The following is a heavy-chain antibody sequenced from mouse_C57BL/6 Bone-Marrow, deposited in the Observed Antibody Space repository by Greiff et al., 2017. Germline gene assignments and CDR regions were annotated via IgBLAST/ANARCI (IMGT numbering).Heavy chain of an antibody. CDR2: INPNNGGT. J-gene: IGHJ3*01. D-gene: IGHD2-5*01. V-gene: IGHV1-22*01. CDR3: ARRAYYSNYVWFAY. CDR1: GYTFTDYN. Sequence: EVQLQQSGPELVKPGASVKMSCKASGYTFTDYNMHWVKQSHGKSLEWIGYINPNNGGTSYNQKFKGKATLTVNKSSSTAYMELRSLTSEASAVYYCARRAYYSNYVWFAYWGQGTLVTVSA.